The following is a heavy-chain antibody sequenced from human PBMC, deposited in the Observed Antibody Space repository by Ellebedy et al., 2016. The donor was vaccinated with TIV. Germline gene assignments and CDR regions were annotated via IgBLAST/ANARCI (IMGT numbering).Heavy chain of an antibody. CDR3: ARDLHSSSWYVDY. D-gene: IGHD6-13*01. J-gene: IGHJ4*02. Sequence: GGSLRLSCAASGFTLGDYYMCWIRQAPGKGLEWISYISSSGSTIYYADSVKGRFTVSRDNARSSLYLQMNSLRAEDTAVYYCARDLHSSSWYVDYWGQGTLVTVSS. V-gene: IGHV3-11*04. CDR2: ISSSGSTI. CDR1: GFTLGDYY.